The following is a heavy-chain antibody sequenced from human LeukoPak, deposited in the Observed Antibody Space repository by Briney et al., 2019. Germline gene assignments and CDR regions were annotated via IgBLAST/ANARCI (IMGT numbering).Heavy chain of an antibody. Sequence: GGSLRLSCAASGFTFSSYILNWVRQAPGKGLEWVSSISRSTTYIYYADSVKGRFTISRDNAKNSLYLQMNSLRAEDTAVYYCASSGHYFDYAFEIWGQGTKVTVSS. J-gene: IGHJ3*02. CDR3: ASSGHYFDYAFEI. CDR2: ISRSTTYI. D-gene: IGHD3-22*01. V-gene: IGHV3-21*01. CDR1: GFTFSSYI.